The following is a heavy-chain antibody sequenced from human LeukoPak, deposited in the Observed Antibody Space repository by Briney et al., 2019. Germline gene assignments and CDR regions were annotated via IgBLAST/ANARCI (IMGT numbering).Heavy chain of an antibody. CDR2: INSDGSST. CDR1: GFTFSSYW. V-gene: IGHV3-74*01. Sequence: PGGSLRLSCAASGFTFSSYWMHWVRQVPGKGLVWVSRINSDGSSTSYADSVKGRFTISRDNSKNTLYLQMNSLRAEDTAVYYCAKDQGFGEYYLDYWGQGTLVTVSS. CDR3: AKDQGFGEYYLDY. D-gene: IGHD3-10*01. J-gene: IGHJ4*02.